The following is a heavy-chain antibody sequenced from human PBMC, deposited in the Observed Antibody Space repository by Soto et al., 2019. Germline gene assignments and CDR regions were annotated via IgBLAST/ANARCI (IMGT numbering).Heavy chain of an antibody. V-gene: IGHV3-74*01. CDR3: KSVHEY. Sequence: GSLRLSCAVSGXTFVNYWMCWARQAPGKGLALVSCLNNDGTDTFYADYVKGRFTISRYNANNTLSLQMNSLRAEDTAVYYCKSVHEYWGHGTPVTVSP. CDR2: LNNDGTDT. J-gene: IGHJ4*01. CDR1: GXTFVNYW.